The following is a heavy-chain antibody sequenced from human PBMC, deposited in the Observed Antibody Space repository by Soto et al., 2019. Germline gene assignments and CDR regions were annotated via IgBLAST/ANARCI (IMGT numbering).Heavy chain of an antibody. J-gene: IGHJ6*02. CDR1: GGTFDRHT. Sequence: SVKVSCKASGGTFDRHTINWVRQAPGQGLEWMGGIIPTFSTPKYAQKFQGRVMLTADKSTSTAYMELSSLRYEDTAVYYCARGGLQAQGVQYNHYAMDVWGQGTTVTVSS. D-gene: IGHD4-4*01. CDR2: IIPTFSTP. V-gene: IGHV1-69*06. CDR3: ARGGLQAQGVQYNHYAMDV.